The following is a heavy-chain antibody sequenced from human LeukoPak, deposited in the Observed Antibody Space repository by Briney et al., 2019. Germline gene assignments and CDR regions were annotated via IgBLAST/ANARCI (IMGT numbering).Heavy chain of an antibody. D-gene: IGHD3-22*01. Sequence: GGSLRLSCAASGFIFSNYGMHWVRQAPGKGLEWVAFIRFDGSNKYYGDSVKGRFTISRDNSKNTLYLQMNSLRAEDTAVYYCAKDSRGYQDYFDYWGQGTQVTVSS. CDR3: AKDSRGYQDYFDY. J-gene: IGHJ4*02. CDR2: IRFDGSNK. V-gene: IGHV3-30*02. CDR1: GFIFSNYG.